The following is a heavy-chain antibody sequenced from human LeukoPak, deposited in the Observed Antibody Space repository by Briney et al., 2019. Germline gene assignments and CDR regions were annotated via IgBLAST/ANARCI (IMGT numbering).Heavy chain of an antibody. J-gene: IGHJ4*02. V-gene: IGHV5-51*01. Sequence: GESLRISCKGSGYSFTYYWIGWVRQMPGKGLEWMGIIYPGDSDTRYRPSFQGQVTISVDKSISTAYLQWSSLKASDTAMYYCARTNLRYCSGGSCYFDYWGQGTLVTVSS. CDR3: ARTNLRYCSGGSCYFDY. D-gene: IGHD2-15*01. CDR1: GYSFTYYW. CDR2: IYPGDSDT.